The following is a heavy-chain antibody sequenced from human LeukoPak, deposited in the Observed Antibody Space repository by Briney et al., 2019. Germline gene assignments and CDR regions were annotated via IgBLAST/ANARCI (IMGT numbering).Heavy chain of an antibody. Sequence: QPGRSLRLSCAASGFTFSSYGMHWVRQAPGKGLEWVAVIWYDGSNKYYADPVKGRFTISRDNSKNTLYLQMNSLRAEDTAVYYCAREGSTVVWYFDYWGQGTLVTVSS. CDR2: IWYDGSNK. CDR3: AREGSTVVWYFDY. CDR1: GFTFSSYG. V-gene: IGHV3-33*01. J-gene: IGHJ4*02. D-gene: IGHD4-23*01.